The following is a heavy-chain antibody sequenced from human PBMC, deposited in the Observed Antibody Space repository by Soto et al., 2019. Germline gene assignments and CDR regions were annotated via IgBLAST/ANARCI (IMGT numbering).Heavy chain of an antibody. CDR2: ISYDGSNK. V-gene: IGHV3-30*18. Sequence: PGGSLRLSCAASGFTFSSYGMHWVRQAPGKGLEWVAVISYDGSNKYYADSVKGRFTISRDNSKNTLYLQMNSLRAEDTAVYYCAKSTRGRGITMIVVVPFDYWGQGTLVTVSS. J-gene: IGHJ4*02. CDR3: AKSTRGRGITMIVVVPFDY. CDR1: GFTFSSYG. D-gene: IGHD3-22*01.